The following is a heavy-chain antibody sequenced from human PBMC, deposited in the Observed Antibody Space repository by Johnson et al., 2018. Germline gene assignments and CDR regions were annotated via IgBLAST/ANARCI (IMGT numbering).Heavy chain of an antibody. V-gene: IGHV3-66*02. CDR1: GFTVNSNY. CDR3: AREGANSGWNSAFDL. CDR2: IERDGRT. J-gene: IGHJ3*01. Sequence: VQLVQSGGGLVQPGGSLRLSCVASGFTVNSNYINWVRQAPGKGLEWVLVIERDGRTYFADSVKGRFTISRDNSKNTLYLQMNSLRPEDTAVYYCAREGANSGWNSAFDLWGQGTMVTVSS. D-gene: IGHD6-19*01.